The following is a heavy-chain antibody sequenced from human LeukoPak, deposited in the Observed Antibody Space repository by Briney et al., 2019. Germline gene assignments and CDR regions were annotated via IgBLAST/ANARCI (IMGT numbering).Heavy chain of an antibody. J-gene: IGHJ4*02. V-gene: IGHV1-69*13. Sequence: SVKVSCKASGGTFSSYAISWVRQAPGQGLEWMGGIIPIFGTANYAQKFQSRVTITADESTSTAYMELSSLRSEDTAVYYCARDQIVVPAAMQDWGQGTLVTVPS. CDR2: IIPIFGTA. D-gene: IGHD2-2*01. CDR3: ARDQIVVPAAMQD. CDR1: GGTFSSYA.